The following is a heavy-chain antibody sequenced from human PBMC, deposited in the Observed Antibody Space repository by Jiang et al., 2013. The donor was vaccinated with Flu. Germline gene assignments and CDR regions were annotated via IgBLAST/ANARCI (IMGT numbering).Heavy chain of an antibody. J-gene: IGHJ4*02. Sequence: PGESLRLSCKTSGFNFTDSWISWVRQVPGKGLEWMGRIDPEDSYINYSPSFRGRITISADTSTNTAYVQWRSLRPSDSALYYCGRYSVGRKADYWGQGTLVTVSS. CDR1: GFNFTDSW. D-gene: IGHD1-26*01. CDR3: GRYSVGRKADY. CDR2: IDPEDSYI. V-gene: IGHV5-10-1*01.